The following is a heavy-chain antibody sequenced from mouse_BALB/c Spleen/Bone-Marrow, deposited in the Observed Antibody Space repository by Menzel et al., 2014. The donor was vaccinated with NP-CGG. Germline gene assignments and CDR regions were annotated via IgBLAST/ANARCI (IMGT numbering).Heavy chain of an antibody. CDR2: ISPGDGDT. J-gene: IGHJ4*01. V-gene: IGHV1-82*01. D-gene: IGHD2-3*01. Sequence: QVQLQQSGPELVKPGASVKISCKASGYAFSSSWMNWVKQRPGQGLEWIGRISPGDGDTYYNGKFKGKATLTADKSSSTAYMQLSSLTSVDSAVYFCARSDGYRAMDYWGQGTSVTVSS. CDR1: GYAFSSSW. CDR3: ARSDGYRAMDY.